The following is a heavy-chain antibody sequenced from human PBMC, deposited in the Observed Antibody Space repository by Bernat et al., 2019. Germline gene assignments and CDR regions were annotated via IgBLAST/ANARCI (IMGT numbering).Heavy chain of an antibody. CDR1: GFTVRRQY. CDR2: IYSGGST. Sequence: EVQLVESGGGLIQPGGSLRLSFAASGFTVRRQYMSLVRQAPGKGLEWVSVIYSGGSTYYADSVKGRFTISRDNSKNTLYLQMSSLRAEDTAVYYCVRAPGIAPAWGQGTLVTVSS. D-gene: IGHD6-13*01. CDR3: VRAPGIAPA. V-gene: IGHV3-66*03. J-gene: IGHJ5*02.